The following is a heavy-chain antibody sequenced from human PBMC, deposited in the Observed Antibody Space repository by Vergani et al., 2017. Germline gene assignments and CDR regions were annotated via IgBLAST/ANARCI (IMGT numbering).Heavy chain of an antibody. V-gene: IGHV3-30*18. CDR3: AKVMRPYYYDISNYFEY. CDR1: GFTFSNYG. CDR2: ISYEESNK. D-gene: IGHD3-22*01. J-gene: IGHJ4*02. Sequence: QVDLVESGGGVVQPGRSLRLSCAASGFTFSNYGMHWVRQAPGKGLEWVAIISYEESNKYYGDSVKGRFTVSRDNSKRTLYLQMNSLRAEDTAVYFCAKVMRPYYYDISNYFEYWGQGALVTVSS.